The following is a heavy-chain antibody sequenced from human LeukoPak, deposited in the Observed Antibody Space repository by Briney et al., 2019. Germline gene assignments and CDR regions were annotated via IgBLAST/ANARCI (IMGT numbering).Heavy chain of an antibody. D-gene: IGHD5-24*01. CDR3: ARLGDGYNGYDY. Sequence: GESLKISCKGSGYSFANYWIGWVRQMPGKGLEWMGIMFPGDSDPRYSPSFQGQVTISVDKSVSTAYLQWNSLKASDTAMYYCARLGDGYNGYDYWGQGTLVTVSS. CDR1: GYSFANYW. V-gene: IGHV5-51*01. J-gene: IGHJ4*02. CDR2: MFPGDSDP.